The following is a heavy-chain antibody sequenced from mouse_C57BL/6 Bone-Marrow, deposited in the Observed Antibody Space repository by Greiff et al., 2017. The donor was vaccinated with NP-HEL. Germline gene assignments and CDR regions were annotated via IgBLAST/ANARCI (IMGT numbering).Heavy chain of an antibody. V-gene: IGHV15-2*01. CDR2: ILPSIGRT. CDR3: ARSYFPGYFDY. D-gene: IGHD2-10*01. CDR1: DSEVFPIAY. J-gene: IGHJ2*01. Sequence: VQLQQSGSELRRPGSSVKLSCKDSDSEVFPIAYMCWVRQQPGHGFEWIGGILPSIGRTIYGEKFVDKATLDADTLSNTAYLELNSLTSEDSAFYCGARSYFPGYFDYWGRGTTLTVSS.